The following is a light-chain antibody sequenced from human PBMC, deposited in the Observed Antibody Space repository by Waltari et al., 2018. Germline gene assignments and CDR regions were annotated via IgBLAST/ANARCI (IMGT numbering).Light chain of an antibody. CDR3: QQYGSSPRT. Sequence: EIVLTQSPGTLSLSPGERATFSCRASQSVSSNYLGWYHQKPGQAPRLLIHGASSRATGIPDRFSGSGSGADFTLTISRLEPEDFAVYYCQQYGSSPRTFGQGTKVEIK. V-gene: IGKV3-20*01. J-gene: IGKJ1*01. CDR2: GAS. CDR1: QSVSSNY.